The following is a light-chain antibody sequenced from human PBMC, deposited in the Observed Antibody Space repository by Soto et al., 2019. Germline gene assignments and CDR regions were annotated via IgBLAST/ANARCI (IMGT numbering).Light chain of an antibody. CDR1: QSVNSH. CDR3: QQYYDWPPYT. V-gene: IGKV3-15*01. Sequence: IVMTQSPGTLSVSPGERATLSCRASQSVNSHLAWYQQKPGQAPRLLIYDASTRATGIPTRFSGSGSGTEFTLTINSLQSEDFAVYYCQQYYDWPPYTFGQGTKVDIK. J-gene: IGKJ2*01. CDR2: DAS.